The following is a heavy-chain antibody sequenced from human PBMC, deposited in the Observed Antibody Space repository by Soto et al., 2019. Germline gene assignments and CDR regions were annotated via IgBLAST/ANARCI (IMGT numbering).Heavy chain of an antibody. J-gene: IGHJ4*02. V-gene: IGHV3-21*01. CDR2: ISSSSSYI. Sequence: EVQLVESGGGLVKPGGSLRLSCAASGFTLSSYSMNWVRQAPGKGLEWVSSISSSSSYIYYADSVKGRFTISRDNAKNSLYLQMNSLRAEDTAVYYCASGAIVVVVAATSYWGQGTLVTVSS. CDR3: ASGAIVVVVAATSY. D-gene: IGHD2-15*01. CDR1: GFTLSSYS.